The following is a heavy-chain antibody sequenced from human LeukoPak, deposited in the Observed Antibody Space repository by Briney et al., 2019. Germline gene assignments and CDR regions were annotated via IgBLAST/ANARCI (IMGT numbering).Heavy chain of an antibody. CDR3: ARDLAWGAFDY. Sequence: PGGSLRLSCAASGFTFSSYGMHWVRQAPGKGLEWVSSISSSSSYIYYADSVKGRFTISRDDSKNTLSLQMNSLRVEDTAVYYCARDLAWGAFDYWGQGTLVTVSS. J-gene: IGHJ4*02. D-gene: IGHD7-27*01. V-gene: IGHV3-21*04. CDR1: GFTFSSYG. CDR2: ISSSSSYI.